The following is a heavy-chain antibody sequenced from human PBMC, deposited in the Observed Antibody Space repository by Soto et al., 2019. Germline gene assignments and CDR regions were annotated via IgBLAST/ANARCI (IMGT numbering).Heavy chain of an antibody. CDR2: INPSGGST. CDR3: ARGSGSPGIQYYYYGMDV. D-gene: IGHD1-26*01. CDR1: GYTFTSYY. Sequence: ASVKVSCKASGYTFTSYYMHWVRQAPGQRLEWMGIINPSGGSTSYAQKFQGRVTMTRDTSTSTVYMELSSLRSEDTAVYYCARGSGSPGIQYYYYGMDVWGQGTTVTVSS. V-gene: IGHV1-46*01. J-gene: IGHJ6*02.